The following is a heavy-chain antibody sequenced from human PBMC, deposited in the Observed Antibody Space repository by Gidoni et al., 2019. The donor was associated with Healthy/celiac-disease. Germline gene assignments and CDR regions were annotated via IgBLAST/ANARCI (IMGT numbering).Heavy chain of an antibody. CDR1: GFTFSSYA. D-gene: IGHD1-26*01. J-gene: IGHJ4*02. V-gene: IGHV3-23*01. CDR3: AKRATEVGATRAATQIDY. CDR2: ISGSGGST. Sequence: EVQLLESGGGLVQPWGSLRLSCAASGFTFSSYAMSWVRQAPGKGLEWVSAISGSGGSTYYADSVKGRFTISRDNSKNTLYLQMNSLRAEDTAVYYCAKRATEVGATRAATQIDYWGQGTLVSVSS.